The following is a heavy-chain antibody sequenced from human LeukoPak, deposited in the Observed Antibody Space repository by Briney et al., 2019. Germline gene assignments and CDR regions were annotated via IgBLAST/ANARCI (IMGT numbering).Heavy chain of an antibody. V-gene: IGHV4-30-2*03. J-gene: IGHJ4*02. CDR1: GGSISSGGYS. CDR2: IYHSGST. Sequence: PSETLSLTCAVSGGSISSGGYSWSWIRQPPGKGLEWIGYIYHSGSTYYNPSLKSRVTISVDTSKNQFSLKLSSVTAADTAVYYCAKPGDLIDYWGQGTLVTVSS. CDR3: AKPGDLIDY. D-gene: IGHD7-27*01.